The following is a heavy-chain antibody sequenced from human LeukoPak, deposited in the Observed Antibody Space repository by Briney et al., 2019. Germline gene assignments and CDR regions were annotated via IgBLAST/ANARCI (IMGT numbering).Heavy chain of an antibody. V-gene: IGHV3-7*01. D-gene: IGHD5-18*01. CDR3: ARENTAVPGGVS. CDR2: IKQDGSEQ. J-gene: IGHJ5*02. CDR1: GFTISTYW. Sequence: PGGSLRLSCAASGFTISTYWMSWVRQAPGKGLEWLANIKQDGSEQYYVDSMKCRFAISRENAKNSVYLQMNGLRAEDTAVYYCARENTAVPGGVSWGQGTLVTVSS.